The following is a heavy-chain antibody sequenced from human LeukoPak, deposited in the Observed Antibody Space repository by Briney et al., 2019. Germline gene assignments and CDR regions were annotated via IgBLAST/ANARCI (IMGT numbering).Heavy chain of an antibody. V-gene: IGHV1-18*01. CDR3: ARASYCSDGSCYSDY. D-gene: IGHD2-15*01. CDR2: MSAYNGNT. Sequence: ASVKVSCKASGYTFTSYSICWVRQAPGQGPEWMGWMSAYNGNTIYAQKVKGRVTMTTDTSTSTAYMELRSLKSDDTAVYYCARASYCSDGSCYSDYWGQGTLVTVSS. CDR1: GYTFTSYS. J-gene: IGHJ4*02.